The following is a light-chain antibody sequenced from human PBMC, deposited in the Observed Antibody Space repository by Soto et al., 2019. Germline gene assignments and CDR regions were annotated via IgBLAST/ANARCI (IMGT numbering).Light chain of an antibody. CDR2: EVI. V-gene: IGLV2-8*01. CDR1: SSDVGAYDY. J-gene: IGLJ2*01. Sequence: QSALTQPPSASGSPGQSVTISCTGTSSDVGAYDYVSWYQQHPGKAPKLMIYEVIQRPSGVPDRFSGSKSGNTASLTISGLQAEDEGDYYCSSFAGINNLLFGGGTKLTVL. CDR3: SSFAGINNLL.